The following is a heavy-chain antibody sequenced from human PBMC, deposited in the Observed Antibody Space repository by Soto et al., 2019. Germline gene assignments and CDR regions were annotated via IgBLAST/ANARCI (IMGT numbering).Heavy chain of an antibody. CDR3: ARGKIQIAARTGLDY. V-gene: IGHV4-34*01. J-gene: IGHJ4*03. CDR1: GGSFSGYY. D-gene: IGHD6-6*01. Sequence: SETLSLTCAVYGGSFSGYYWSWIRQPPGKGLEWIGEINHSGSTNYNPSLKSRVTISVDTSKNQFSLKLSSVTAADTAVYYCARGKIQIAARTGLDYWGQGTMVTVSS. CDR2: INHSGST.